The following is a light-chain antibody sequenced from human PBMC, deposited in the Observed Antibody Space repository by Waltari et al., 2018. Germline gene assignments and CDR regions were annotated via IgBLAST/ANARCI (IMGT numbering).Light chain of an antibody. Sequence: QSALTQPASVSGSPAQSITIPCPGTHSHVGAYAFVSWYQQHPGKAPHLIIDEVSNRPSGISNRFSASKSGNTASLTISGLQAEDEADYYCAAWDDSLTGSWVFGGGTKLTV. CDR3: AAWDDSLTGSWV. CDR2: EVS. V-gene: IGLV2-14*01. J-gene: IGLJ3*02. CDR1: HSHVGAYAF.